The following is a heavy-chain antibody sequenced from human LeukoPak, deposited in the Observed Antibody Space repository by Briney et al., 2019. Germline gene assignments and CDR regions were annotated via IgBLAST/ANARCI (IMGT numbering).Heavy chain of an antibody. J-gene: IGHJ4*02. D-gene: IGHD3-16*01. CDR3: AKDVNLKELWPKYYFDY. V-gene: IGHV3-48*01. CDR2: ISSSSNIM. Sequence: GGSLRLSCAASGFTFSSYGMNWVRQAPGKGLEWVSYISSSSNIMNYTDSVKGRFTTSRDNAKNSLYLQMNSLRAEDTAVYYCAKDVNLKELWPKYYFDYWGQGTLVSVSS. CDR1: GFTFSSYG.